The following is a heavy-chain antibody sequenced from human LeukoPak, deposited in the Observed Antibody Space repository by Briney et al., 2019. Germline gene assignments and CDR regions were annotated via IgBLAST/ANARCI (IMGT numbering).Heavy chain of an antibody. D-gene: IGHD5-24*01. Sequence: QPGRSLRLSCAASGFTFSSYAMHWVRQAPGKGLEWVAVISYDGSNKYYADSVKGRFTISRDNSKNTLYLQMNSLRAEDTAVYYCARDLLGDGYKNYWGQGTLVTVSS. CDR3: ARDLLGDGYKNY. CDR1: GFTFSSYA. CDR2: ISYDGSNK. J-gene: IGHJ4*02. V-gene: IGHV3-30-3*01.